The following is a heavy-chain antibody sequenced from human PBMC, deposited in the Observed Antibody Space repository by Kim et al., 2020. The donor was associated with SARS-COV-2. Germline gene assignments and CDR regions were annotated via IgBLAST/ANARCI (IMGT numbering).Heavy chain of an antibody. Sequence: TDGGTTDYAAPVKGRFTISRDDSKNTLYLQMNSLKTEDTAVYYCTTVGSIWGQGTLVTVSS. CDR3: TTVGSI. D-gene: IGHD3-10*01. V-gene: IGHV3-15*01. J-gene: IGHJ4*02. CDR2: TDGGTT.